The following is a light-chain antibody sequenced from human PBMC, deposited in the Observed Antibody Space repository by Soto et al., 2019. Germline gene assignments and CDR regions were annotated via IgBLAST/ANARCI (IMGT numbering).Light chain of an antibody. Sequence: QSVLTQPASVSGSPGQSITISCTGTSSDVGSSNLVSWYQHHPGKAPKVVIYEATKRPSGLSDRFSGSKSGHTASLTISGLQAEDEADYYCCSYSGLGSAVFGGGTKVTVL. J-gene: IGLJ2*01. CDR3: CSYSGLGSAV. CDR2: EAT. CDR1: SSDVGSSNL. V-gene: IGLV2-23*01.